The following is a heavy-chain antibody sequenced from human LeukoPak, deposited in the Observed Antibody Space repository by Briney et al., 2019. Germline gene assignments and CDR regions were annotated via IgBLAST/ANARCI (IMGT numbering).Heavy chain of an antibody. Sequence: PSETLSLTCTVSGGSISSYYWSWIRQPPGKGLEWIGYIYYSGSTNYNPSLKSRVTISVDTSKNQFSLKLSSVTAADTAVYYCARGYCSSATCRHFDYWGQGALVTVSS. CDR1: GGSISSYY. D-gene: IGHD2-2*01. J-gene: IGHJ4*02. CDR3: ARGYCSSATCRHFDY. CDR2: IYYSGST. V-gene: IGHV4-59*01.